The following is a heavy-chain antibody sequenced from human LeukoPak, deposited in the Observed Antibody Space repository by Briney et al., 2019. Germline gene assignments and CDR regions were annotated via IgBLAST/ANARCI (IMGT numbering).Heavy chain of an antibody. J-gene: IGHJ3*01. Sequence: PGGSLRLACAASGFTLSSYSMNWVRQAPGKGLEWVSSISGNSIYIYYADAVKGRFTISRDNTNNSLYLQMNSLSAEDTGVYFCAGGYDFWSGDYPSGWGQGTMVTVSS. D-gene: IGHD3-3*01. CDR3: AGGYDFWSGDYPSG. CDR1: GFTLSSYS. V-gene: IGHV3-21*04. CDR2: ISGNSIYI.